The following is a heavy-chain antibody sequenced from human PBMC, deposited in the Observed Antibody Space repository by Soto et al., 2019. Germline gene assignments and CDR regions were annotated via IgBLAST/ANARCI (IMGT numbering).Heavy chain of an antibody. Sequence: EVQLVESGGGLVQPGGSLRLSCVASGFTFSSSWMHWVRQAPGKGLVWVSRINSDATTKYYAEYAKGRFTIARDNAENTLYLQMDSLTAEDTAVYYCARGPTGWYGYDYWGQGTLLTVSP. CDR1: GFTFSSSW. V-gene: IGHV3-74*02. D-gene: IGHD6-19*01. CDR2: INSDATTK. CDR3: ARGPTGWYGYDY. J-gene: IGHJ4*02.